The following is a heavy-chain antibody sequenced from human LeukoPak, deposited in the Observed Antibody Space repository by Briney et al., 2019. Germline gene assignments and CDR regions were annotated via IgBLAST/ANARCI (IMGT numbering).Heavy chain of an antibody. CDR3: ARAGYTSRWYYFDY. CDR2: IDPNRGDT. Sequence: ASVKVSCKASGYTFTAYYMHWVRQAPGQGLEWLAWIDPNRGDTNYAQNFQGRVTMTRDTSISTAYMELSSLRSDDTAVYYCARAGYTSRWYYFDYWGQGTLVTVPS. D-gene: IGHD6-13*01. J-gene: IGHJ4*02. CDR1: GYTFTAYY. V-gene: IGHV1-2*02.